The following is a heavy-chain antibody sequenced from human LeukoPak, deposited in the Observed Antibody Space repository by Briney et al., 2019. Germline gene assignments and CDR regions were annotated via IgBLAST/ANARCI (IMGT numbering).Heavy chain of an antibody. V-gene: IGHV3-21*06. D-gene: IGHD2-2*01. J-gene: IGHJ4*02. CDR1: GFTFSSYS. Sequence: GGSLRLSCAASGFTFSSYSMNWVRQAPGKGLEWVSSISTSSSYIYYADSVKGRFTISRDNAKNSLYLQMNSLRAEDTAVYYRARDSTARSSTSCHDCWGQGTLVTVSS. CDR3: ARDSTARSSTSCHDC. CDR2: ISTSSSYI.